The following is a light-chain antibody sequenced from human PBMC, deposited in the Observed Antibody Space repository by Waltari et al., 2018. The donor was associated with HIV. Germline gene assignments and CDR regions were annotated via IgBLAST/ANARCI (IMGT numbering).Light chain of an antibody. CDR3: QSAATSGTSVV. J-gene: IGLJ2*01. Sequence: SSDLTQAPSVSVSPGQPASIYCSGHELANQYVHWYQEKAGKAPVLVIFRDSERPLGIPERISGSRSGILATLTISGVLAEDEADYYCQSAATSGTSVVFGGGTKLTVL. CDR1: ELANQY. CDR2: RDS. V-gene: IGLV3-25*03.